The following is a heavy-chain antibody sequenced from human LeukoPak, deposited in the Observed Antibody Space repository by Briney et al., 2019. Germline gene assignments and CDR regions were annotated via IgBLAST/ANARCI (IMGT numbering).Heavy chain of an antibody. CDR1: GGSISSYY. V-gene: IGHV4-59*01. CDR3: ARWFEYGLDY. Sequence: PSETLSLTCTVSGGSISSYYWNWIRQPPGKGLEWIGYIYYSGSTNYNPSLKSRVTISVDTSKNQFSLKLSSVTAADTAVYYCARWFEYGLDYWGQGTLVTVSS. CDR2: IYYSGST. J-gene: IGHJ4*02. D-gene: IGHD4-17*01.